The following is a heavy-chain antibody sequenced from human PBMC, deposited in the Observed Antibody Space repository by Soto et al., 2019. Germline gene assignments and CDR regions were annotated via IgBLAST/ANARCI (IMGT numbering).Heavy chain of an antibody. CDR1: GYNFANYW. V-gene: IGHV5-51*01. J-gene: IGHJ3*02. Sequence: PGESLKISCNGSGYNFANYWIGWVRQMPGKGLEWMGMIFPGDSDTKNSPSLQGQITMSVDKSDSSAYLQWRSLKASDTAMYYCAAAYTTGPHAFDIWGQRTMVTVSS. D-gene: IGHD1-1*01. CDR3: AAAYTTGPHAFDI. CDR2: IFPGDSDT.